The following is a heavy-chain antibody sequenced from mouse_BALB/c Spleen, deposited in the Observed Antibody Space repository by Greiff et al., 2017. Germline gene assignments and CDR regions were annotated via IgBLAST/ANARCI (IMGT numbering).Heavy chain of an antibody. CDR2: ISDGGSYT. CDR3: ARDGDDEKYYAMDY. Sequence: EVHLVESGGGLVQPGGSRKLSCAASGFTFSDYYMYWVRQTPEKRLEWVATISDGGSYTYYPDSVKGRFTISRDNAKNNLYLQMSSLKSEDTAMYYCARDGDDEKYYAMDYWGQGTSVTVSS. J-gene: IGHJ4*01. V-gene: IGHV5-4*02. CDR1: GFTFSDYY. D-gene: IGHD2-12*01.